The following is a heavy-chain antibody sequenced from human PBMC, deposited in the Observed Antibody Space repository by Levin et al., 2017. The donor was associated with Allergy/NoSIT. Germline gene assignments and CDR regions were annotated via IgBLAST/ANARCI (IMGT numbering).Heavy chain of an antibody. V-gene: IGHV3-43*01. CDR2: ISWDGGST. D-gene: IGHD6-19*01. CDR1: GFTFDDYT. CDR3: AKDIVGSAQTAYMDV. J-gene: IGHJ6*03. Sequence: GGSLRLSCAASGFTFDDYTMHWVRQAPGKGLEWVSLISWDGGSTYYADSVKGRFTISRDNSKNSLYLQMNSLRTEDTALYYCAKDIVGSAQTAYMDVWGKGTTVTVSS.